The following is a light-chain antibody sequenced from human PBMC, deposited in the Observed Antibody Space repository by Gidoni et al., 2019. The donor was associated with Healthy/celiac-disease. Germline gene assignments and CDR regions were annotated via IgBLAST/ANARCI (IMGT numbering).Light chain of an antibody. Sequence: DIQMTQSPSSLSASVGDRVNITCQASQDISNYLNWYQQKPGKAPKLLIYDASNLETGVPSRFSGSGSGTDFTFTISSLQPEDIATYYCQQYDNLTYTFGQGTKLEIK. J-gene: IGKJ2*01. CDR2: DAS. V-gene: IGKV1-33*01. CDR1: QDISNY. CDR3: QQYDNLTYT.